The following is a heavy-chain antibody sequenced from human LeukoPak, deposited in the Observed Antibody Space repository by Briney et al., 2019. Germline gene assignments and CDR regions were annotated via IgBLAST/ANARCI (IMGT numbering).Heavy chain of an antibody. J-gene: IGHJ5*02. V-gene: IGHV4-61*01. CDR2: IYYSGST. CDR1: GGSVSSGSYY. D-gene: IGHD3-22*01. CDR3: ASSYYYDSSAPVWFDP. Sequence: SETLSLTCTVSGGSVSSGSYYWSWIRQPPGKGLEWIGYIYYSGSTNYNPSLKSRVTISVDTSKNQFSLQLSPVTAADTAVYYCASSYYYDSSAPVWFDPWGQGTLVTVSS.